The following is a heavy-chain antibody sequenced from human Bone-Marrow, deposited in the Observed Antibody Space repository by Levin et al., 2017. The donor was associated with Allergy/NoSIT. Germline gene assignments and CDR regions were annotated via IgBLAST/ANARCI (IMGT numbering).Heavy chain of an antibody. CDR1: GFTFSGFW. J-gene: IGHJ4*02. CDR3: ARGSCSSTSCLDS. Sequence: GGSLRLSCAASGFTFSGFWMHWVRQVPGKGLVWVSHINIDGSDTNYADSVKGRFTFSRDNAKNTLYLQMNSLRVEDTALYYCARGSCSSTSCLDSWGQGTLVTVSS. D-gene: IGHD2-2*01. CDR2: INIDGSDT. V-gene: IGHV3-74*01.